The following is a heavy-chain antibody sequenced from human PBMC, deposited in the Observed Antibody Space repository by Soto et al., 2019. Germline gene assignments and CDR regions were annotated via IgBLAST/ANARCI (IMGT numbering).Heavy chain of an antibody. J-gene: IGHJ4*02. CDR1: GFTFSSYA. V-gene: IGHV3-23*01. D-gene: IGHD3-10*01. Sequence: EVQLLESGGGLVQPGGSLRLSCAASGFTFSSYAMWWVRQAPGKGLECVSAISGGGETTYYADSVKGRFTFSRDNSKNTLYLQMNSLRAEDTAVYYCAFNSGSGSYYFDYWGQGSLVTVSS. CDR3: AFNSGSGSYYFDY. CDR2: ISGGGETT.